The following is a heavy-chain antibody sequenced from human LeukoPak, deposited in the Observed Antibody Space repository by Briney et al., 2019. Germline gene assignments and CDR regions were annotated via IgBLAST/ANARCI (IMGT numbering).Heavy chain of an antibody. J-gene: IGHJ6*03. CDR3: ARLDYYYYMDV. CDR1: GFTFSRYW. V-gene: IGHV3-74*01. D-gene: IGHD1-1*01. Sequence: GGSLRLSCEASGFTFSRYWMHWVRQAPGKGLVWVSRIKSDGKTNYADSVKGRFTISRDNAKNTVSLQMDSLRAEDTAVYYCARLDYYYYMDVWGEGTTVTVSS. CDR2: IKSDGKT.